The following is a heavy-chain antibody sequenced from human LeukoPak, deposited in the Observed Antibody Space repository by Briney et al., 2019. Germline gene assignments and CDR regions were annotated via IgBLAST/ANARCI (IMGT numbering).Heavy chain of an antibody. CDR1: RYTFNSAG. D-gene: IGHD1-26*01. J-gene: IGHJ6*03. Sequence: ASVKVSCKASRYTFNSAGISWVRQAPGQGLEWMGWFNAYNDNTKYAEKLQGRVTMTTDTSTSTAYMELRSLRSDDTAVYYCARTTNSYYYYYYIDVWGKGTTVTVSS. CDR3: ARTTNSYYYYYYIDV. V-gene: IGHV1-18*01. CDR2: FNAYNDNT.